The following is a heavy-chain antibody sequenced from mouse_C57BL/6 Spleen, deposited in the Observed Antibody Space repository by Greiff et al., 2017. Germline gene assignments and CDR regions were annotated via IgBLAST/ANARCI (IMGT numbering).Heavy chain of an antibody. CDR2: ISYDGSN. Sequence: EVQLQESGPGLVKPSQSLSLTCSVTGYSITSGYYWNWIRQFPGNKLEWMGYISYDGSNNYNPSLKNRISITRDTSKNQFFLKLNSVTTEDTATYYCARVTMGYFDYWGQGTTLTVSS. CDR1: GYSITSGYY. V-gene: IGHV3-6*01. D-gene: IGHD1-1*02. J-gene: IGHJ2*01. CDR3: ARVTMGYFDY.